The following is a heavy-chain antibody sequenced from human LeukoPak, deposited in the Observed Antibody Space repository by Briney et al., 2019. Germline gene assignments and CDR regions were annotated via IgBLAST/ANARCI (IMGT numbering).Heavy chain of an antibody. V-gene: IGHV3-21*04. CDR2: ISSSSSYI. J-gene: IGHJ4*02. CDR3: AKDTVKGSYSVFDY. CDR1: GFTFSSYS. Sequence: PGGSLRLSCAASGFTFSSYSMNWVRQAPGKGLEWVSSISSSSSYIYYADSVKGRFTISRDNAKNSLYLQMNSLRAEDTAVYYCAKDTVKGSYSVFDYWGQGTLVTVSS. D-gene: IGHD1-26*01.